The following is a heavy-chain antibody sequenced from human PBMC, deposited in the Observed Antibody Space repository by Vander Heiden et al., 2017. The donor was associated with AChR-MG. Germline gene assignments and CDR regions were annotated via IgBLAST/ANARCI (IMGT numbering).Heavy chain of an antibody. D-gene: IGHD5-12*01. CDR1: GGTFSSYA. J-gene: IGHJ6*02. CDR3: ARDLEFSGYGPDYYYYYGMDV. V-gene: IGHV1-69*01. Sequence: QVQLVQSGAEVKKPGSSVKVSCKASGGTFSSYAISWVRQAPGQGLEGMGGIIPIFGTANYAQKFQGRVTITADESTSTAYMELSSLRSEDTAVYYCARDLEFSGYGPDYYYYYGMDVWGQGTTVTVSS. CDR2: IIPIFGTA.